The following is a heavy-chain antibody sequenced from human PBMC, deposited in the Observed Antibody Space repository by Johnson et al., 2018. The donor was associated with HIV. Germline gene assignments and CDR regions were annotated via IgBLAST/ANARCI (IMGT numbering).Heavy chain of an antibody. V-gene: IGHV3-30-3*01. D-gene: IGHD3-22*01. CDR1: GFTFSSYA. Sequence: QVQLVESGGGVVQPGRSLRLSCAASGFTFSSYAMHWVRQAPGKGLEWVAVISYAGSNKYYADSVKGRFTIYRDNSKNTLYLQMNSLRAEDTAVYYCARDRPIAPFDIWGQGTMVTVSS. CDR2: ISYAGSNK. CDR3: ARDRPIAPFDI. J-gene: IGHJ3*02.